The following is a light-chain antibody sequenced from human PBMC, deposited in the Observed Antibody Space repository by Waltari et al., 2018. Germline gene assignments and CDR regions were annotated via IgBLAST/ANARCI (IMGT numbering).Light chain of an antibody. J-gene: IGKJ4*01. Sequence: EIVLTQSPATLSLPPGERANLSCRASQSVSSYLAWYQQKPGQAPRLLIYDASNRATGIPARFSGSGSGTDFTLTISSLEPEDFAVYYCQQRSNWPPLTFGGGTKVEIK. CDR2: DAS. V-gene: IGKV3-11*01. CDR3: QQRSNWPPLT. CDR1: QSVSSY.